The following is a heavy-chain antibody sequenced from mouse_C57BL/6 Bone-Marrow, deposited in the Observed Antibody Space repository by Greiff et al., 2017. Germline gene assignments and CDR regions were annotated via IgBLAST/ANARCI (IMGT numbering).Heavy chain of an antibody. V-gene: IGHV1-50*01. J-gene: IGHJ3*01. D-gene: IGHD2-3*01. CDR3: AREDGYYSAWFAY. Sequence: QVQLQQPGAELVKPGASVKLSCKASGYTFTSYWMQWVQQRPGQGLEWIGEIDPSDSYTNYHQKFKGKATLTVDTSSSTAYMQLSSLTSEDSAVYYCAREDGYYSAWFAYWGQGTLVTVSA. CDR1: GYTFTSYW. CDR2: IDPSDSYT.